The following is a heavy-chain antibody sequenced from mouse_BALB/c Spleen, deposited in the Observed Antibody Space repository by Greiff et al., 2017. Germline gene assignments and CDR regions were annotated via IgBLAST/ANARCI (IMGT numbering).Heavy chain of an antibody. CDR1: GYTFTSYW. V-gene: IGHV1-7*01. CDR3: ARNGGWLLPDY. CDR2: INPSTGYT. Sequence: QVQLQQSGAELAKPGASVKMSCKASGYTFTSYWMHWVKQRPGQGLEWIGYINPSTGYTEYNQKFKDKATLTADKSSSTAYMQLSSLTSEDSAVYYCARNGGWLLPDYWGQGTTLTVSS. J-gene: IGHJ2*01. D-gene: IGHD2-3*01.